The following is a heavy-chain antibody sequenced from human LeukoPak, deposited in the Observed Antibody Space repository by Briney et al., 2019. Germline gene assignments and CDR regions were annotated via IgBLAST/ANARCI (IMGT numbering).Heavy chain of an antibody. D-gene: IGHD2-21*01. J-gene: IGHJ4*02. CDR1: GITLSNYG. Sequence: GGSLRLSCAVSGITLSNYGMTWVLQAPGKGLEWVAGISDSGGRTNYADSVKGRFTISRDNPKNTLYLQMNSLRAEDTAVYFCAKRGVVIRAILVGFHKEAYYFDSWGQGALVTVSS. CDR3: AKRGVVIRAILVGFHKEAYYFDS. V-gene: IGHV3-23*01. CDR2: ISDSGGRT.